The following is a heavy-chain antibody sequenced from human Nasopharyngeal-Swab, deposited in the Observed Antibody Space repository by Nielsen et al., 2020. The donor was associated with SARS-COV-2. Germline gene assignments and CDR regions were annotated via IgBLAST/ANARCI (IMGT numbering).Heavy chain of an antibody. Sequence: ASVKVSCKASGYTFTGYYMHWVRQAPGQGLEWMGWINPNSGGTNYAQKFQGRVTMTRDTSISTAYMELSRLRSDDTAVYYCAREYYYDSGEWVGPGTDVWGQGTTVTVSS. CDR2: INPNSGGT. D-gene: IGHD3-10*01. CDR1: GYTFTGYY. J-gene: IGHJ6*02. V-gene: IGHV1-2*02. CDR3: AREYYYDSGEWVGPGTDV.